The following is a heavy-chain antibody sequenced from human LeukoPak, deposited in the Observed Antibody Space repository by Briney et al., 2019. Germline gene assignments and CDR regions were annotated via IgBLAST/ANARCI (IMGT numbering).Heavy chain of an antibody. D-gene: IGHD3-22*01. CDR2: ISAYNGNT. V-gene: IGHV1-18*01. J-gene: IGHJ4*02. CDR3: ASVEEDYYDSSGYPAY. Sequence: GASVKVSCKASGYTFTSYGISWVRQAPGQGLEWMGWISAYNGNTNCAQKLQGRVTMTTDTSTSTAYMELRSLRSDDTAVYYCASVEEDYYDSSGYPAYWGQGTLVTVSS. CDR1: GYTFTSYG.